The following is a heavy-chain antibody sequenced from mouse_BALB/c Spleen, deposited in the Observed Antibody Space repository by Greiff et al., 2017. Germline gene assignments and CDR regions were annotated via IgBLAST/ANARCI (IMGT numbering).Heavy chain of an antibody. Sequence: VQLQQPGAELVKPGASVKLSCKASGYTFTSYWMHWVKQRPGQGLVWNGEINPSNGRTNYNEKFKSKATLTVDKSSSTAYMQLSSLTSEDAAVYYCARNYRYEDYWGQGTTLTVSS. D-gene: IGHD2-14*01. V-gene: IGHV1S81*02. J-gene: IGHJ2*01. CDR2: INPSNGRT. CDR1: GYTFTSYW. CDR3: ARNYRYEDY.